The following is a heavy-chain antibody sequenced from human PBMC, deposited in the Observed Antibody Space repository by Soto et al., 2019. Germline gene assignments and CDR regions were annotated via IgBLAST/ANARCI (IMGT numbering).Heavy chain of an antibody. Sequence: GGSLRLSCAASGFTFSAYVMSWVRQAPGKGLEWVSSITSSGGGTYYADSVKGRFTVSRDNSKNTVYLQMNSLRDEDTAVYYCAKPTAAWGQGTLVTVSS. CDR3: AKPTAA. V-gene: IGHV3-23*01. J-gene: IGHJ4*02. CDR2: ITSSGGGT. D-gene: IGHD6-13*01. CDR1: GFTFSAYV.